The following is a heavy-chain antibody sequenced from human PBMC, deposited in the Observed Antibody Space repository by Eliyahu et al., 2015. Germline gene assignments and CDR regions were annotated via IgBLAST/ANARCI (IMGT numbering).Heavy chain of an antibody. CDR2: INHSGST. D-gene: IGHD2-21*02. J-gene: IGHJ4*02. CDR3: ARGPSGVVTNFDY. CDR1: GGSFSGYY. Sequence: QVQLQQWGAGLLKPSETLSLTCAVYGGSFSGYYWSWIRQPPGKGLEWIGEINHSGSTNYNPSLKSRVTISVDTSKNQFSLKLSSVTAADTAVYYCARGPSGVVTNFDYWGQGTLVTVSS. V-gene: IGHV4-34*01.